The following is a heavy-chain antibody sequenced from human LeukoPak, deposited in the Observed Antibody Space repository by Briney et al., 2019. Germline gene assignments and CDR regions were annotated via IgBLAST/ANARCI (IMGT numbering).Heavy chain of an antibody. V-gene: IGHV3-30-3*01. D-gene: IGHD3-3*01. J-gene: IGHJ4*02. Sequence: GGSLRLSCVASGFSFSSYTMHWVRQAPGKGLEWVAVILYDGSNKYYADSVKGRFTISRDNSWNTLYLQMNSLRAEDTALYYCAKDEGTYYDLWSGYSAFDYWGQGTLVTVSS. CDR2: ILYDGSNK. CDR3: AKDEGTYYDLWSGYSAFDY. CDR1: GFSFSSYT.